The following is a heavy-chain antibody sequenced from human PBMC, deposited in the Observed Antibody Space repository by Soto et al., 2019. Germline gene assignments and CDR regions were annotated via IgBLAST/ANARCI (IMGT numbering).Heavy chain of an antibody. Sequence: GDSLKISCKGSGYSFTSYWISWVRQMPGKGLEWMGRIDPSDSYTNYSPSFQGHVTISADKSISTAYLQWSSLKASDTAMYYCARRVGYCSSTSCSYNWFDPWCQGTLVTGSA. J-gene: IGHJ5*02. V-gene: IGHV5-10-1*01. CDR2: IDPSDSYT. CDR1: GYSFTSYW. CDR3: ARRVGYCSSTSCSYNWFDP. D-gene: IGHD2-2*01.